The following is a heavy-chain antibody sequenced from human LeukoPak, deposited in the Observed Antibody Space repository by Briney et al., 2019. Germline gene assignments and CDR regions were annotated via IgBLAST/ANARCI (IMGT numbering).Heavy chain of an antibody. CDR3: AREINSGRYGYFDL. J-gene: IGHJ2*01. CDR1: GGSISSYY. D-gene: IGHD6-19*01. CDR2: IYYSGST. Sequence: PSETLSLTCTVSGGSISSYYWSWIRQPPGKGLEWIGYIYYSGSTNYNPSLKSRVTISVDTSKNQFSLKLSSVIAADTAVYYCAREINSGRYGYFDLWGRGTLVTVSS. V-gene: IGHV4-59*01.